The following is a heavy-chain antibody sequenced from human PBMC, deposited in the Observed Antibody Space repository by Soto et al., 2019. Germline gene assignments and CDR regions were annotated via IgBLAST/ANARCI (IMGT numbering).Heavy chain of an antibody. Sequence: QVQLQESGPRLVKPSGTLSLTCAVSSGSIDNVYWWSWVRQSPGKGLEWIGETSHDGVTNYNPSRGGGVGGGGEGGEGGGGGGVGCGGGGGAAMYYCARNGDCTRPGCIVGCFDPWGPGTLVTVSS. D-gene: IGHD2-8*01. CDR2: TSHDGVT. V-gene: IGHV4-4*02. J-gene: IGHJ5*02. CDR1: SGSIDNVYW. CDR3: ARNGDCTRPGCIVGCFDP.